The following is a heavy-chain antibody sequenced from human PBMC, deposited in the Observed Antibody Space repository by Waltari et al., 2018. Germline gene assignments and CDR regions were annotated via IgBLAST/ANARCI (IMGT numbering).Heavy chain of an antibody. Sequence: DVQLSESGGGLAQPGGSLRLSCVASEFTLSNSAMSWVRQAPGKGRGWVSAIVRSGGTHYIDSVKGRFTISRDNAKNTVYLQMNSLRAEDTAVYYWAKCEMYDSGWCAFFRYWGRGTLVTVSS. J-gene: IGHJ4*02. CDR1: EFTLSNSA. D-gene: IGHD6-19*01. V-gene: IGHV3-23*01. CDR3: AKCEMYDSGWCAFFRY. CDR2: IVRSGGT.